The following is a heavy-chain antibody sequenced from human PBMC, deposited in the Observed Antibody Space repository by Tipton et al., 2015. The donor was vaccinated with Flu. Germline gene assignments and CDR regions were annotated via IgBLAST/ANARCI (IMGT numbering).Heavy chain of an antibody. V-gene: IGHV4-39*01. CDR2: IYPSGTT. CDR3: ARLSYYDVDLKNFYFDY. Sequence: TLSLTCTVSSGSIRSTNYFCAWIRQPPGKRLAPTGSIYPSGTTYYNPSLKSRVTISVDTSKSQFSLMLRSVTAADTAVYYCARLSYYDVDLKNFYFDYWGQGALVTVSS. J-gene: IGHJ4*02. CDR1: SGSIRSTNYF. D-gene: IGHD3-10*02.